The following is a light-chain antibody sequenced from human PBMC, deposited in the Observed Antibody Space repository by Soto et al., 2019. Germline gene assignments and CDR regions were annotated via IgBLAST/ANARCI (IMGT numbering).Light chain of an antibody. V-gene: IGLV2-14*01. CDR1: SSDVGAYNF. CDR2: EVT. Sequence: QSVLTQPASVSGSPGQSITISCTGSSSDVGAYNFVSWYQHHPGRAPKLILYEVTTRPSGVSSRFSGSKSGNTASLTISGIQADEEATYYCSSYTSTNTPYVFGTGTKGTVL. J-gene: IGLJ1*01. CDR3: SSYTSTNTPYV.